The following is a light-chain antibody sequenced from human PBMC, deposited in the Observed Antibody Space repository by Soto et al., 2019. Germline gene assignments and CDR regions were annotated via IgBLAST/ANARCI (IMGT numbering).Light chain of an antibody. V-gene: IGLV4-69*01. CDR3: QTWGTGIVV. Sequence: QPVLTQSPSASASLGASVKITCTLSSGHSSYAIAWHQQQPEKGPRSLMKLNSDGSHSTGDGIPDRFSGSSSGAERYLTISLLQSEDEADYYCQTWGTGIVVFGGGTKVTVL. CDR1: SGHSSYA. J-gene: IGLJ2*01. CDR2: LNSDGSH.